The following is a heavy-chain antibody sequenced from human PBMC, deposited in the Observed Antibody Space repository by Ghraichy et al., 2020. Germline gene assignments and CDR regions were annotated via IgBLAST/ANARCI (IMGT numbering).Heavy chain of an antibody. CDR1: GFTFSSYG. D-gene: IGHD6-13*01. J-gene: IGHJ4*02. Sequence: GGSLRLSCAASGFTFSSYGMNWVRQAPGKGLEWVAVIWYDGSNKYYADSVKGRFTISRDNSKNTLYLQMNSLRAEDTAVYYCARALAAAGLWPKDYWGQGTLVTVSS. CDR2: IWYDGSNK. CDR3: ARALAAAGLWPKDY. V-gene: IGHV3-33*01.